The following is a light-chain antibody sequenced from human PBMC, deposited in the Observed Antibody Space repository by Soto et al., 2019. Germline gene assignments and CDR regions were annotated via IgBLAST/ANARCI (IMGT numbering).Light chain of an antibody. CDR2: GVS. CDR3: CSYTSSSTVV. Sequence: QSVLTQPASVSGSPGQSITISCTGTSSDVGGYNYVSWYQHHPGKAPKLILFGVSDRPSGVPHRFSGSKSGNTASLTISGRQVEDTADYYCCSYTSSSTVVFGGGTKLTVL. V-gene: IGLV2-14*01. CDR1: SSDVGGYNY. J-gene: IGLJ2*01.